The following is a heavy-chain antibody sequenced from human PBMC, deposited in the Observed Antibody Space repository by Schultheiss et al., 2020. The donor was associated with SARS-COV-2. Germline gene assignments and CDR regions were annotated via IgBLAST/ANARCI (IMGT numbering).Heavy chain of an antibody. D-gene: IGHD1-7*01. V-gene: IGHV3-74*01. CDR3: ASPSGTTYYYGMDV. CDR2: ISSDGSST. Sequence: GGSLRLSCAASGFTFSSYWMHWVRQAPGKGLVWVSRISSDGSSTTYADSVKGRFTISRDNAKNSLYLQMNSLRAEDTAVYYCASPSGTTYYYGMDVWGQGTTVTVSS. CDR1: GFTFSSYW. J-gene: IGHJ6*02.